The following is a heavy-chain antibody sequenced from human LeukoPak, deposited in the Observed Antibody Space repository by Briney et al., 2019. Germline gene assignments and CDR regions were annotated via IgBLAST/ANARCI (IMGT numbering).Heavy chain of an antibody. V-gene: IGHV3-53*04. CDR1: GFTVSSNY. D-gene: IGHD5-18*01. CDR3: VYSYGTGWVDY. Sequence: GGSLRLSCAASGFTVSSNYMSWVRQAPGKGLGWVSVIYSGGSTYYADSVKGRFTISRHNSKNTLYLQMNSLRAEDTAVYYCVYSYGTGWVDYWGQGTLVTVSS. CDR2: IYSGGST. J-gene: IGHJ4*02.